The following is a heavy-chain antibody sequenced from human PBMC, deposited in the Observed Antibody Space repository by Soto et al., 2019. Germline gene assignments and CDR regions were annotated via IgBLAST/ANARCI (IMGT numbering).Heavy chain of an antibody. J-gene: IGHJ6*03. D-gene: IGHD6-13*01. CDR1: GFPFSSYA. V-gene: IGHV3-23*01. CDR3: AKDRIIAAAHMDD. CDR2: ISSGANT. Sequence: EVQLLESGGGLVQPGGSLRLSCAASGFPFSSYAMSWVRQAPGKGLEWVSAISSGANTFYTDSVKGRFTISRDNSKNTLFLQMNSLRAEDTAIYYCAKDRIIAAAHMDDWGKGTTVTVSS.